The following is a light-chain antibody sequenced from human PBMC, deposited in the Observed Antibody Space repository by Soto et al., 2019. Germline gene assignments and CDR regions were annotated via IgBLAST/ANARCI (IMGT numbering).Light chain of an antibody. V-gene: IGLV2-14*03. CDR2: DVT. CDR3: SSYTASSTLI. Sequence: QSALTQPASVSGSPGQSITISCTGTSSDIGGYDYVSWYQQHPGKAPKLMIFDVTNRPSGVSTRFSASKSGNTAFLTISGLQAEDEADYYCSSYTASSTLIFGGGTKLTVL. J-gene: IGLJ2*01. CDR1: SSDIGGYDY.